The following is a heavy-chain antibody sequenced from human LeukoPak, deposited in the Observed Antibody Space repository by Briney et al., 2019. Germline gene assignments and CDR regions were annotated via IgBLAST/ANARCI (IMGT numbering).Heavy chain of an antibody. CDR3: ARAGGRYCSGGSCLAFDY. D-gene: IGHD2-15*01. J-gene: IGHJ4*02. V-gene: IGHV3-21*01. CDR1: GFTFSSYS. Sequence: GGSLRLSCAASGFTFSSYSMNWVRQARGKGLEWVSSISSSSSYIYYADSVKGRFTISRDNAKNSLYLQMNSLRAEDTAVYYCARAGGRYCSGGSCLAFDYWGQGTLVTVSS. CDR2: ISSSSSYI.